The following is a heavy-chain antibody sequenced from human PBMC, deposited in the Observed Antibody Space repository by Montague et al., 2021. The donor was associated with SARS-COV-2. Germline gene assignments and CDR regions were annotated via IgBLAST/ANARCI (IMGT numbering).Heavy chain of an antibody. CDR2: VHYTGST. CDR1: GGSMSGYY. J-gene: IGHJ4*02. V-gene: IGHV4-59*01. Sequence: SETLSLTCEVSGGSMSGYYWTWIRQSPGKGLEWIGYVHYTGSTKYNPSLKTRVSLSLDTPKNHFSLHLSSVTAADTATYFCARAHNTCFIANCVNYFDVWGLGALVTVSS. CDR3: ARAHNTCFIANCVNYFDV. D-gene: IGHD1-1*01.